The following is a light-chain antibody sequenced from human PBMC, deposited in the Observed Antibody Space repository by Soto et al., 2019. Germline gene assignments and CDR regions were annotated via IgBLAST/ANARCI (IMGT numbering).Light chain of an antibody. CDR3: QQYGSSPRT. CDR2: GAS. Sequence: EIVMTQSPATLSVSPGERATLSCRASQSVSSGYLAWYQQKPGQAPRLLIYGASSRATGIPDRFSGSGSGTDFTLTISRLEPEDFAVYYCQQYGSSPRTFGQGTKVDIK. V-gene: IGKV3-20*01. CDR1: QSVSSGY. J-gene: IGKJ1*01.